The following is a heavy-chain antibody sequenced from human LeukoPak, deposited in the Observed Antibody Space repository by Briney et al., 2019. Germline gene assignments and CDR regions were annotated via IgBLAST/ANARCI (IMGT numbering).Heavy chain of an antibody. Sequence: GGSVRLSCAASGFNVSNNYMNWVRQAPGKGLEWVSYISSSSSTIYYADSVKGRFTISRDNAKNSLYLQMNSLRDEDTAVYYCARDFVWGKGYWGQGILVTVSS. V-gene: IGHV3-48*02. CDR3: ARDFVWGKGY. CDR1: GFNVSNNY. J-gene: IGHJ4*02. D-gene: IGHD3-16*01. CDR2: ISSSSSTI.